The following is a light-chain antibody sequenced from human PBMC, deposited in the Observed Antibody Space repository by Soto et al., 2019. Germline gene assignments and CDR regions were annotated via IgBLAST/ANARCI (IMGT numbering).Light chain of an antibody. Sequence: EIVLTQSPATLSLSPGERATLSCRASQSVSSYLAWYQHKPGQAPRLRIYDASNRATGIPARFIASGSGTDFTLTISSLEPEDFAVYYCQQRSNWPPLYTFGQGTKLEIK. CDR2: DAS. CDR1: QSVSSY. V-gene: IGKV3-11*01. CDR3: QQRSNWPPLYT. J-gene: IGKJ2*01.